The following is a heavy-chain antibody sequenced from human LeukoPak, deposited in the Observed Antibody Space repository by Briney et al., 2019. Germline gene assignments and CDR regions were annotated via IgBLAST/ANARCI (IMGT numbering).Heavy chain of an antibody. CDR1: GFTLSSYW. V-gene: IGHV3-7*01. CDR3: ARANTRYFDAFDI. Sequence: GGSLRLSCAASGFTLSSYWMSWVRQAPGKGLEWVANIKQDGSEKYYVDSVKGRFTISRDNAKNSLYLQMNSLRAEDTAVYYCARANTRYFDAFDIWGQGTMVTVSS. J-gene: IGHJ3*02. CDR2: IKQDGSEK. D-gene: IGHD3-9*01.